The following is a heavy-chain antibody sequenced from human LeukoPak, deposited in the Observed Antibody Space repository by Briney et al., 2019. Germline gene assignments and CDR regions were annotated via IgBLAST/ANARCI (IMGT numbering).Heavy chain of an antibody. J-gene: IGHJ4*02. D-gene: IGHD5-12*01. CDR3: ARGVATIDY. CDR1: GFTLDRYN. V-gene: IGHV3-48*02. CDR2: ISSSSTSI. Sequence: GGSLRLSCAASGFTLDRYNMNWVRQAPGKGLEWVSSISSSSTSIYYTDSVKGRFTIYRDNAKNSLYLQMKSLRDEDTAVYYCARGVATIDYWGQGTLVTVSS.